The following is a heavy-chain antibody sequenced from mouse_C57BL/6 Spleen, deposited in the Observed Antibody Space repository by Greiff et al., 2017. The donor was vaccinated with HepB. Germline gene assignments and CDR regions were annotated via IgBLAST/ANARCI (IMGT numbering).Heavy chain of an antibody. CDR2: INPGSGGT. Sequence: VQLQQSGAELVRPGTSVKVSCKASGYAFTNYLIEWVKQRPGQGLEWIGVINPGSGGTNYNEKFKGKATLTADKSSSTAYMQLSSLTSEDSAVYFCARCDYDDYYAMDYWGQGTSVTVSS. CDR1: GYAFTNYL. CDR3: ARCDYDDYYAMDY. V-gene: IGHV1-54*01. D-gene: IGHD2-4*01. J-gene: IGHJ4*01.